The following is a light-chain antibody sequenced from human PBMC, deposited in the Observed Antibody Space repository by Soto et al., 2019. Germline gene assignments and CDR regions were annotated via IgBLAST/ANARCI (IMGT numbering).Light chain of an antibody. V-gene: IGKV1-9*01. J-gene: IGKJ1*01. CDR2: AAS. Sequence: IQLTQSPSSLSASVGDRVTITCRASQGISSYLAWYQQKPGKAPKLLIYAASTLQSGVPSRFSGSGSGTDFTLTISRLQPEDFATYYCQQLNSYPWTFGQGTKVEIK. CDR1: QGISSY. CDR3: QQLNSYPWT.